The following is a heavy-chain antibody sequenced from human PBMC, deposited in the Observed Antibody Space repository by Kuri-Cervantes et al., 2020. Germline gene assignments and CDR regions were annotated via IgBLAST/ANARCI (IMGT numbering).Heavy chain of an antibody. Sequence: ASVKVSCKASGYTFTSYYMHWVRQAPGQGLEWMGIINPSGGSPSYAHKFQGRFTISRDNSKNTLYLQMNSLRAEDTAVYYCARSYSGSWGLSYWGQGTLVTVSS. CDR1: GYTFTSYY. CDR2: INPSGGSP. J-gene: IGHJ4*02. CDR3: ARSYSGSWGLSY. V-gene: IGHV1-46*01. D-gene: IGHD1-26*01.